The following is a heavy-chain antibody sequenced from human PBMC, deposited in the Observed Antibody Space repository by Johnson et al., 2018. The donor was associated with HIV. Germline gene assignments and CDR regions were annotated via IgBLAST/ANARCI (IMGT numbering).Heavy chain of an antibody. D-gene: IGHD3-22*01. J-gene: IGHJ3*02. V-gene: IGHV3-20*01. CDR3: TRLIMTVVGGDAFDI. CDR2: IIWSGGRT. Sequence: EVQLVESGGGVVRPGGSLRLSCAASGFTFDGYGMSWVRQAPGKGMEWVSVIIWSGGRTGYAESVKGRFTISRDNAKNSLSMQMKGLRAEDTALYHCTRLIMTVVGGDAFDIWGQGTMVTVSS. CDR1: GFTFDGYG.